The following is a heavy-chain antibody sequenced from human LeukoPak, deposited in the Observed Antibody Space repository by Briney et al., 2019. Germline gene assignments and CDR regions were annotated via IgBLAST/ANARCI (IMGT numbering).Heavy chain of an antibody. Sequence: GESLKIPCKGSGYSFSIYWIGWVRQMPGKGLEWMGIIYPGDSDTRYSPSFQGQVTISADKSISTAYLQWSSLKASDSAMYYCARLSGYANYFDYLGQGTLVTVSS. CDR2: IYPGDSDT. V-gene: IGHV5-51*01. CDR3: ARLSGYANYFDY. J-gene: IGHJ4*02. D-gene: IGHD5-12*01. CDR1: GYSFSIYW.